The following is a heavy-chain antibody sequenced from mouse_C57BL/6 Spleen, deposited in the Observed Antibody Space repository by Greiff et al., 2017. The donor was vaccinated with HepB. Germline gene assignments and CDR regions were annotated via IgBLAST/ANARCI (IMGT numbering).Heavy chain of an antibody. J-gene: IGHJ3*01. CDR2: IDPETGGT. CDR1: GYTFTDYE. Sequence: LVRPGASVTLSCKASGYTFTDYEMHSVKQTPVHGLEWIGAIDPETGGTAYNQKFKGKAILTADKSSSTAYMELRSLTSEDSAVYYCTAGRVDYDEGFAYWGQGTLVTVSA. CDR3: TAGRVDYDEGFAY. V-gene: IGHV1-15*01. D-gene: IGHD2-4*01.